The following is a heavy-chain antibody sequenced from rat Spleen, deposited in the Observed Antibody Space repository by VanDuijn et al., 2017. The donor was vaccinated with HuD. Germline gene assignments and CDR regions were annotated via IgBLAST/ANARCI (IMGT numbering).Heavy chain of an antibody. CDR3: TRENWVFDY. CDR1: GFTFSNYG. CDR2: ISSGGGGT. Sequence: EVQLVESGGGLVQPGRSLKLSCAASGFTFSNYGMHWIRQAPTKGLEWVASISSGGGGTYYPDSVKGRFTISRDNAQNTLYLQMNSLRSEDTATYYCTRENWVFDYWGQGVMVTVSS. J-gene: IGHJ2*01. V-gene: IGHV5-19*01. D-gene: IGHD5-1*01.